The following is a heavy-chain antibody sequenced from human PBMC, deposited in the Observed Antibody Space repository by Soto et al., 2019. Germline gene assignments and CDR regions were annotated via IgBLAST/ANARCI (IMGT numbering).Heavy chain of an antibody. V-gene: IGHV4-59*01. CDR3: ERVPPPPGQATFGVAYNPNWFDP. D-gene: IGHD3-3*01. CDR1: GGSMRSYF. Sequence: PSETLSLTCTVSGGSMRSYFWSWIRQSPGKELEWIGYISHSGSTNYNPSHKSRVTISVDTAKNYFSLKLSSVTAADTAVYYCERVPPPPGQATFGVAYNPNWFDPWGQGTLVTVSS. J-gene: IGHJ5*02. CDR2: ISHSGST.